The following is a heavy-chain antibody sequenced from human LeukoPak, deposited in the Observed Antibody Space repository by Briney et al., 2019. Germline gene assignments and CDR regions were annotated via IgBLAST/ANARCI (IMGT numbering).Heavy chain of an antibody. CDR2: INPNSGGT. V-gene: IGHV1-2*02. CDR3: ASGTYYDILTGPPHGWFDP. D-gene: IGHD3-9*01. J-gene: IGHJ5*02. Sequence: AASVKVSCKASGYTFTGYYMHWVRQAPGQGLEWMGWINPNSGGTNYAQKFQGRVTMTRDTSISTAYMELSRLRSDDTAVYYCASGTYYDILTGPPHGWFDPWGQGTLVTVSS. CDR1: GYTFTGYY.